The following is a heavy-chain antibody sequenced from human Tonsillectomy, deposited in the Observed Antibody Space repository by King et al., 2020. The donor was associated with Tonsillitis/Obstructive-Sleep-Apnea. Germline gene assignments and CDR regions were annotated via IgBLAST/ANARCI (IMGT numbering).Heavy chain of an antibody. CDR2: IYWDDDN. D-gene: IGHD3-3*01. V-gene: IGHV2-5*02. J-gene: IGHJ3*02. Sequence: ITLKESGPTLVKPTQTLTLTCAFSGFSLSTSGVGLGWIRQPPGQALEWLALIYWDDDNLYSPFLKSRLTITKDTSKNKLDLTMTNMDHVDTATYYCAHGDDDFWSGYYRAFDIWGQGXMVTVSS. CDR1: GFSLSTSGVG. CDR3: AHGDDDFWSGYYRAFDI.